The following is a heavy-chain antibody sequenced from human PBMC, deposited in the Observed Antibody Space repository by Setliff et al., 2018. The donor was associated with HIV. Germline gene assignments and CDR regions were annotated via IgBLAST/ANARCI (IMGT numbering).Heavy chain of an antibody. CDR1: GQSISGYY. CDR3: VRDLLWAFDM. CDR2: ISSSSSSI. J-gene: IGHJ3*02. V-gene: IGHV3-48*03. D-gene: IGHD3-10*01. Sequence: LSLTCAVYGQSISGYYWSWVRQAPGKGLEWVSYISSSSSSIYHADSVKGRFSISRDTAKNSLYLQMNSLRPEDTALYYCVRDLLWAFDMWGPGTMVTVSS.